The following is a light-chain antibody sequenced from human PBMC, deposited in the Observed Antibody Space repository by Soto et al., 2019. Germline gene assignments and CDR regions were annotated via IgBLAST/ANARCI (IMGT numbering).Light chain of an antibody. J-gene: IGKJ1*01. Sequence: EIVLTQSPGTLSLSPGERATLSCRASQSVSSSYLAWYQQKPGHAPRLLIYYEYSRATGIPDKISDSGSRTDFNIPLGRLEPEDFRVYYCQQYDRSPETFGQGPKVEIK. CDR1: QSVSSSY. CDR2: YEY. CDR3: QQYDRSPET. V-gene: IGKV3-20*01.